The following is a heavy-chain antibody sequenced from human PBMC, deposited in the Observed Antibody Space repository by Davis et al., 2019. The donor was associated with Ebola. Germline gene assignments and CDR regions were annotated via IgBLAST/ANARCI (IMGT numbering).Heavy chain of an antibody. V-gene: IGHV4-59*08. Sequence: MPSETLSLTCTVSGGSISSYYWSWIRQPPGKGLEWIGYIYYSGSTNYNPSLKSRVTISVDTSKNQFSLKLSSVTAADTAVYYCARSYSGYDAFDYWGQGTLVTVSS. CDR3: ARSYSGYDAFDY. D-gene: IGHD5-12*01. CDR2: IYYSGST. CDR1: GGSISSYY. J-gene: IGHJ4*02.